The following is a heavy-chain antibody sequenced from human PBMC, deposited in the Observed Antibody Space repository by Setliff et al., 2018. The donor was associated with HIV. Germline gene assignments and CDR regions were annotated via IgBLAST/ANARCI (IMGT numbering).Heavy chain of an antibody. Sequence: TLSLTCTFSGDSISSGNYYWSWIRQPAGKGLEWIGRIYSTGSTNYNPSLKSRVTISVDRSKKQFSLKLTSVTAADTAVYYCARDRYAGEIDYWGQGTLVTVSS. D-gene: IGHD3-10*01. CDR2: IYSTGST. V-gene: IGHV4-61*02. CDR3: ARDRYAGEIDY. CDR1: GDSISSGNYY. J-gene: IGHJ4*02.